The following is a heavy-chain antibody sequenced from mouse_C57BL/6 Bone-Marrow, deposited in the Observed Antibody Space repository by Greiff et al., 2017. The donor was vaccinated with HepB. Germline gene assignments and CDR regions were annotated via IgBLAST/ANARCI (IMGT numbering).Heavy chain of an antibody. CDR1: GFSFNTYA. CDR3: VRDDGYYVGYAMDY. Sequence: EVQLVESGGGLVQPKGSLKLSCAASGFSFNTYAMNWVRQAPGKGLEWVARIRSKSNNYATYYADSVKDRFTISRDDSESMLYLQMNNLKTEDTAMYYCVRDDGYYVGYAMDYWGQGTSVTVSS. V-gene: IGHV10-1*01. CDR2: IRSKSNNYAT. J-gene: IGHJ4*01. D-gene: IGHD2-3*01.